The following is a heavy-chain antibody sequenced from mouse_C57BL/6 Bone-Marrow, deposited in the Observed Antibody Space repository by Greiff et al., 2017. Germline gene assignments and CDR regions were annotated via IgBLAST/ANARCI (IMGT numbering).Heavy chain of an antibody. CDR2: IRSKSNNYAT. CDR1: GFSFNTYA. J-gene: IGHJ2*01. Sequence: EVKLVESGGGLVQPKGSLKLSCAASGFSFNTYAMNWVRQAPGKGLEWVARIRSKSNNYATYYADSVKDRFTISRDDSESMLYLQMNNLKTEDTAMYYCVRQGGLGREFDYWGQGTTLTVSS. V-gene: IGHV10-1*01. CDR3: VRQGGLGREFDY. D-gene: IGHD4-1*01.